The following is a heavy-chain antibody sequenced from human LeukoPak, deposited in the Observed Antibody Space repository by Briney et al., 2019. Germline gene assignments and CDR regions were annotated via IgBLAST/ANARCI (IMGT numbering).Heavy chain of an antibody. D-gene: IGHD6-19*01. J-gene: IGHJ4*02. CDR1: GGSISNFY. CDR3: ARGGWSLDY. CDR2: IHSSGST. Sequence: SETLSLTCTVSGGSISNFYWSWVRLPPGKGLEWLGYIHSSGSTYYNPSLKSRVAISADTSKNQFSLKLNSVTAADTAVYYCARGGWSLDYWGPGTLVTVSS. V-gene: IGHV4-59*01.